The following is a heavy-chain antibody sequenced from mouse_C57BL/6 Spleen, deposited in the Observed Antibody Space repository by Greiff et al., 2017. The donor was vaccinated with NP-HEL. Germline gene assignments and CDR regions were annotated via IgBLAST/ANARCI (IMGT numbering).Heavy chain of an antibody. CDR2: IDPETGGT. CDR3: TRSDYDGGY. Sequence: VKLVESGAELVRPGASVTLSCKASGYTFTDYEMHWVKQTPVHGLEWIGAIDPETGGTAYNQKFKGKAILTADKSSSTAYMELRSLTSEDSAVYYCTRSDYDGGYWGQGTTLTVSS. J-gene: IGHJ2*01. D-gene: IGHD2-4*01. CDR1: GYTFTDYE. V-gene: IGHV1-15*01.